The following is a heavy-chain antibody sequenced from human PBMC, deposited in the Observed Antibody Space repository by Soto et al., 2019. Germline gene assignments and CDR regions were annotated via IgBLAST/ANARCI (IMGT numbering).Heavy chain of an antibody. CDR3: ARDRTGTSEFDY. CDR1: GGSISSSDSH. Sequence: QVHLQESGPGLVKPSQTLSLTCNVSGGSISSSDSHWSWIRQSPGTGLEWIGYISYTGPTAYSPSLRSRVTISLDRTRNDFSLNLKSVTAADSAVYFCARDRTGTSEFDYWGQGTLVTVSS. J-gene: IGHJ4*02. CDR2: ISYTGPT. D-gene: IGHD1-1*01. V-gene: IGHV4-30-4*01.